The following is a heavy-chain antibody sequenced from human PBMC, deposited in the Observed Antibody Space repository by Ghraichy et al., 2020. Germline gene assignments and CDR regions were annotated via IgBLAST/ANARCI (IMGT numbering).Heavy chain of an antibody. CDR3: ASINRGYSYGTFDY. V-gene: IGHV3-48*02. CDR2: ISSSSSPI. J-gene: IGHJ4*02. D-gene: IGHD5-18*01. Sequence: GGSLRLSCVASGFTFSSYSMNWVRQAPGKGLEWVSYISSSSSPIYYAASVKGRFTISRDNAKNSLFLHMNSLRDEDTAVYYCASINRGYSYGTFDYWGQGTLVTVSS. CDR1: GFTFSSYS.